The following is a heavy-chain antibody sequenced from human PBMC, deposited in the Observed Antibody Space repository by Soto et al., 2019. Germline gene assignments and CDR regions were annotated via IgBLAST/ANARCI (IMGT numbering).Heavy chain of an antibody. Sequence: EEQLVESGGGLVQPGGSLRLSCAASGFTFSDYYMSWVRQAPGKGLEWVANINQDGSAKSYVDSVRGRFTISRDNGKNSLSLQMESLIADDTAFYYCARWNGGFDPWGQGTLVTVSS. J-gene: IGHJ5*02. D-gene: IGHD1-1*01. V-gene: IGHV3-7*05. CDR2: INQDGSAK. CDR3: ARWNGGFDP. CDR1: GFTFSDYY.